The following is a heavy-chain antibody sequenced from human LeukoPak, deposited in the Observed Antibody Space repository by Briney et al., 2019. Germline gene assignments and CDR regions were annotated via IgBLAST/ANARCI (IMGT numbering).Heavy chain of an antibody. CDR1: GFTFDDYA. CDR3: ARAGRGSYYGGLDY. CDR2: ISWDGGST. V-gene: IGHV3-43D*03. D-gene: IGHD1-26*01. J-gene: IGHJ4*02. Sequence: GGSLRLSCAASGFTFDDYAMHWVRQASGKGLEWVSLISWDGGSTYYADSVKGRFTISRDNAKNSLYLQMNSLRAEDTAVYYCARAGRGSYYGGLDYWGQGTLVTVSS.